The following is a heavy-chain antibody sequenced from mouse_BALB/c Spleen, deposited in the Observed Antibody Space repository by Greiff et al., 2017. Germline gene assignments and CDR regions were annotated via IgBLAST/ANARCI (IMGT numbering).Heavy chain of an antibody. V-gene: IGHV1-7*01. CDR2: INPSTGYT. CDR1: GYTFTSYW. Sequence: VQLQQSGAELAKPGASVKMSCKASGYTFTSYWMHWVKQRPGQGLEWIGYINPSTGYTEYNQKFKDKATLTADKSSSTAYMQLSSLTSEDSAVYYCARGGYPFAYWGQGTLVTVSA. J-gene: IGHJ3*01. CDR3: ARGGYPFAY. D-gene: IGHD2-2*01.